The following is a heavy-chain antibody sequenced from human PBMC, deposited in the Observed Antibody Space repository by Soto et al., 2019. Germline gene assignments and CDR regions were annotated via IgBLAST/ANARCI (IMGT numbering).Heavy chain of an antibody. CDR1: GGSINSGDYY. D-gene: IGHD6-13*01. J-gene: IGHJ4*02. V-gene: IGHV4-31*01. CDR2: IYFTGNT. Sequence: QVQLQESGPGLVKPSETLSLTCTVSGGSINSGDYYWSWIRQHPGKGLEWIGHIYFTGNTFYIPSLMSLVSISFDTSMTQFLLTVTAVTAADKDIYYCVRVRSRGYSSSWYLDFLGQGTLVTVSS. CDR3: VRVRSRGYSSSWYLDF.